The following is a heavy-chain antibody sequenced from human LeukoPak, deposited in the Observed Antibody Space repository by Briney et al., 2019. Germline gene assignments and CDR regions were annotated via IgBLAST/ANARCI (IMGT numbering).Heavy chain of an antibody. D-gene: IGHD3-22*01. V-gene: IGHV3-23*01. J-gene: IGHJ4*02. CDR3: VRDPFDSSGHDQGAY. Sequence: AGSLRLSCAASGFTVSNYHINWIRQTPGWGLEWVAAIIHTGVETYYADSVKGRFTLSRDNSENMVHLQMNSLRVDDTAVYYCVRDPFDSSGHDQGAYWGQGALVTVSS. CDR1: GFTVSNYH. CDR2: IIHTGVET.